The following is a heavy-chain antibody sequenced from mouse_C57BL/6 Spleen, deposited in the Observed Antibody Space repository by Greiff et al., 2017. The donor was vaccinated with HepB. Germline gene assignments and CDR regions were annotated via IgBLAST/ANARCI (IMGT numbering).Heavy chain of an antibody. CDR2: IYPRSGNT. V-gene: IGHV1-81*01. Sequence: VKVVESGAELARPGASVKLSCKASGYTFTSYGISWVKQRTGQGLEWIGEIYPRSGNTYYNEKFKGKATLTADKSSSTAYMELRSLTSEDSAVYFCARPGGYSAMDYWGQGTSVTVSS. J-gene: IGHJ4*01. CDR3: ARPGGYSAMDY. CDR1: GYTFTSYG. D-gene: IGHD4-1*01.